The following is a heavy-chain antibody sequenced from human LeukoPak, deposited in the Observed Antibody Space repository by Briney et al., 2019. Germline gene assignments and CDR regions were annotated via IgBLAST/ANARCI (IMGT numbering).Heavy chain of an antibody. CDR1: GFTFSSYG. J-gene: IGHJ6*01. Sequence: GGSLRLSCAVSGFTFSSYGMNWVRQAPGKGLEWVAVISYGGSDKYYADSVKGRLTISRDNSKNTLYLQMNSLRAEDTAVYYCAKGITMVRGVITPPYYYYGMDVWGQGTTVTVSS. V-gene: IGHV3-30*18. CDR3: AKGITMVRGVITPPYYYYGMDV. CDR2: ISYGGSDK. D-gene: IGHD3-10*01.